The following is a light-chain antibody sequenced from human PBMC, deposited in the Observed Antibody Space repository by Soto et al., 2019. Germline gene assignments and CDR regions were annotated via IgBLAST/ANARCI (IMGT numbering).Light chain of an antibody. V-gene: IGLV1-40*01. Sequence: QSVLTQPPSVSGAPGQRVTISCTGSGSNLGAGYDVHWYQHLPETAPQLLMYRNSNRPSGVPDRFSGSKSGTSASLAITGLQAEDEADFYCQSYDSSLSAWVFGGGTKLTVL. CDR1: GSNLGAGYD. CDR2: RNS. CDR3: QSYDSSLSAWV. J-gene: IGLJ3*02.